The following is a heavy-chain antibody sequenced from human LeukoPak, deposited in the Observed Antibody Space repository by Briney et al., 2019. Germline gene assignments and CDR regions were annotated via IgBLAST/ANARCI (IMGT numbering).Heavy chain of an antibody. Sequence: SETLSLTCTVSGGSLSSSCYYWGWTRDPPGKGLEWIGSIYYSGSTHYNPSLKSRVTISVDTSKNQFSLKLSSVTAADTAVYYCARDGLDYGDYIDYWGQGTLVTVSS. D-gene: IGHD4-17*01. CDR3: ARDGLDYGDYIDY. CDR1: GGSLSSSCYY. CDR2: IYYSGST. V-gene: IGHV4-39*07. J-gene: IGHJ4*02.